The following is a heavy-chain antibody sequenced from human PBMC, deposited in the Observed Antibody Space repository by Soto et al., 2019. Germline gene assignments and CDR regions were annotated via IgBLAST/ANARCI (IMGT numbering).Heavy chain of an antibody. D-gene: IGHD3-10*01. Sequence: QVQLVQSGAEVKKPGSSMKVSCRASGGTLSSSTAISWVRQAPGQGLEWVGGIVPMYNTPIYGQRFQDRATITADESTRTAYMELSGLTSEDTAVYFCATERGHRPVAGSDAFALWGQGTMVTVSS. J-gene: IGHJ3*01. CDR1: GGTLSSSTA. CDR3: ATERGHRPVAGSDAFAL. V-gene: IGHV1-69*01. CDR2: IVPMYNTP.